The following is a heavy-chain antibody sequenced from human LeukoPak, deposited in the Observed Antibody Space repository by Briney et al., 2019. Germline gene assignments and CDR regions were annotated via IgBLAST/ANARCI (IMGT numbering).Heavy chain of an antibody. CDR1: GFTFSSYW. CDR2: INHNGNVN. CDR3: AREQWLVLDY. Sequence: PGGSLRLSCAASGFTFSSYWMNWARQAPGKGLEWVASINHNGNVNYYVDSVKGRFTISRDNAKNSLYLQMSNLRAEDTAVYYCAREQWLVLDYWGQGTLVTVSS. V-gene: IGHV3-7*01. J-gene: IGHJ4*02. D-gene: IGHD6-19*01.